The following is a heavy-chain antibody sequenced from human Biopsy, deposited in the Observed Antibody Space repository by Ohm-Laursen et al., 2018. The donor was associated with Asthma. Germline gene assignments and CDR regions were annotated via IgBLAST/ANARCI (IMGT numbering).Heavy chain of an antibody. CDR3: ASDFPKDYVRYNFQF. CDR2: HDHEEGGT. Sequence: PSVTASCKISGSFLTDLSMHWVRQAPGQGIEWMGGHDHEEGGTVNARRFQGRVTMTEDTSTDTAYMELSSLSSDDTAVYYCASDFPKDYVRYNFQFWGQGTLVTVSS. D-gene: IGHD4-17*01. J-gene: IGHJ4*02. CDR1: GSFLTDLS. V-gene: IGHV1-24*01.